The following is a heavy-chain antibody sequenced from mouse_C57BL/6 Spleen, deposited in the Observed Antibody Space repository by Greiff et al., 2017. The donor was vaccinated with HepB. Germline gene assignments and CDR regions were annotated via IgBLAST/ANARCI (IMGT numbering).Heavy chain of an antibody. D-gene: IGHD2-3*01. CDR1: GYSFSSYW. CDR2: IYPGDGDT. CDR3: ARSYYDGWAY. V-gene: IGHV1-80*01. J-gene: IGHJ3*01. Sequence: QVQLKESGAELVKPGASVKISCKASGYSFSSYWMNWVKQRPGKGLEWIGQIYPGDGDTNYNGKFKGKATLTADKSSSTAYMQLSSLTSEDSAVYFCARSYYDGWAYWGQGTLVTVSA.